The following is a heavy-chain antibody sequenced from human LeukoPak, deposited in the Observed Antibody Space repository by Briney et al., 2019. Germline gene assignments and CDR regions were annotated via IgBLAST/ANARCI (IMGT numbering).Heavy chain of an antibody. V-gene: IGHV3-20*04. J-gene: IGHJ3*02. CDR1: GFTFDDYG. D-gene: IGHD4-17*01. CDR3: ARTSLYGDSDAFDI. Sequence: GGSLRLSCAASGFTFDDYGMSWVRQAPGKGLEWVSGINWNGGSTGYADSVKGRFTISRDNAKNSLYLQMNSLRAEDTALYYCARTSLYGDSDAFDIWGQGTMVTVSS. CDR2: INWNGGST.